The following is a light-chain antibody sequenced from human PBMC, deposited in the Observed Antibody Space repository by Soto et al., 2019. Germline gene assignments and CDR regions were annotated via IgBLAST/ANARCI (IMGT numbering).Light chain of an antibody. J-gene: IGKJ1*01. Sequence: EIMLTQSPATLSLSPGERATLSCRASQSVSSSYLAWYQQKPGQAPRLLIYGASSRATGIPARFSGSGSGTDFTLTISSLEPEDFAVYYCQQYGSWPRTFGQGTKVDIK. CDR3: QQYGSWPRT. CDR2: GAS. V-gene: IGKV3-20*01. CDR1: QSVSSSY.